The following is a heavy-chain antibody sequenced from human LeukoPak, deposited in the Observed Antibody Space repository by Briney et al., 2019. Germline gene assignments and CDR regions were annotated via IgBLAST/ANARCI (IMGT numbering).Heavy chain of an antibody. V-gene: IGHV3-74*01. Sequence: GGSLRLSCAASGFTFSNYWMHWVRQAPLKGLVWVSRINSDGGTTGYADSVKGRFTISRDNSKNTLYLQMNSLRAEDTAVYYCARGPFYYDSSGYSDYWGQGTLVTVSS. CDR1: GFTFSNYW. CDR2: INSDGGTT. J-gene: IGHJ4*02. CDR3: ARGPFYYDSSGYSDY. D-gene: IGHD3-22*01.